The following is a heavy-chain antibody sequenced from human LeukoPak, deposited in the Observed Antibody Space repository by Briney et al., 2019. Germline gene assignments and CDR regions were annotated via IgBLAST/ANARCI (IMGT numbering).Heavy chain of an antibody. CDR2: IYYSGST. D-gene: IGHD6-19*01. V-gene: IGHV4-39*01. Sequence: SETLSLTCTVSGGSISSSSYYWGWIRQPPGKGLEWIGSIYYSGSTYYNPSLKSRVTISVDTSKNQFSLKLSSVTAADTAVYYCARVATNRRKQGIAVAGVTDYWGQGTLVTVSS. J-gene: IGHJ4*02. CDR3: ARVATNRRKQGIAVAGVTDY. CDR1: GGSISSSSYY.